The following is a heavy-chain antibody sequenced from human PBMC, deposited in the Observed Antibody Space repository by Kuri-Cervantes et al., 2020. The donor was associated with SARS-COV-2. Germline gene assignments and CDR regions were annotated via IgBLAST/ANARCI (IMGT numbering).Heavy chain of an antibody. CDR3: ARELGDEGYYDFWSGTKYYYYYMDV. V-gene: IGHV1-46*01. Sequence: ASVNVSCKASGYTFTSYYMHWVRQAPGQGLEWMGIINPSGGSTSYAQKFQGRVTMTRDTSTSTVYMELSSLRSEDTAVYYCARELGDEGYYDFWSGTKYYYYYMDVWGKGTTVTVSS. D-gene: IGHD3-3*01. CDR2: INPSGGST. CDR1: GYTFTSYY. J-gene: IGHJ6*03.